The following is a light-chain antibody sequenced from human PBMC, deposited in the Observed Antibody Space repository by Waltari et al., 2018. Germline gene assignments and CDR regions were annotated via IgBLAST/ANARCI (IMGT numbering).Light chain of an antibody. CDR1: SSDVGRYNF. CDR3: SSYTSSNTWV. Sequence: QSALTQPASVSGSPGQSITISCIGTSSDVGRYNFVSWYQQQPGKAPKLIIYDVSNRPAGVSSRFSGSQSGNTASLTIPGLQAEDEADYYCSSYTSSNTWVCGGGTKLTVL. J-gene: IGLJ3*02. CDR2: DVS. V-gene: IGLV2-14*03.